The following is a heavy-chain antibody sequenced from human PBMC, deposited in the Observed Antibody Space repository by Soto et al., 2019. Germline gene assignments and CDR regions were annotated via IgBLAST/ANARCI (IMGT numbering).Heavy chain of an antibody. CDR3: ARLHSHGTYGMDV. J-gene: IGHJ6*02. Sequence: QMHLVQSGAEVKKPGSSVNVSCKASGGSFTYTLSWVRQAPGQGLEWMGGIIPIFGTTNYAQKFQDRVTITADESTKTAYMELNTLTSEDTAVYYCARLHSHGTYGMDVWGQGTTVTVSS. V-gene: IGHV1-69*01. CDR2: IIPIFGTT. D-gene: IGHD5-18*01. CDR1: GGSFTYT.